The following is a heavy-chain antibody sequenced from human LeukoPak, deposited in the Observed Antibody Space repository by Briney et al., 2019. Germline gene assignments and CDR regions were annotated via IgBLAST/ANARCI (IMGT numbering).Heavy chain of an antibody. J-gene: IGHJ4*02. CDR1: GFTFSGPA. V-gene: IGHV3-73*01. CDR3: TSTYYYDSSGYYL. Sequence: GGSLRLSCAASGFTFSGPAMHWVRQASGKGLEWVGRIRSKANSYATAYAASVKGRFTISRDDSKNTAYLQMNSLKTEDTAVYYCTSTYYYDSSGYYLGGQGTLVTVSS. D-gene: IGHD3-22*01. CDR2: IRSKANSYAT.